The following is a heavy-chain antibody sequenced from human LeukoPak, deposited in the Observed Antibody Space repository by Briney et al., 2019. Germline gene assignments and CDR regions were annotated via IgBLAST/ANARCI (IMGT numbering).Heavy chain of an antibody. CDR3: ARGEAPGDYHFDY. V-gene: IGHV3-33*01. D-gene: IGHD4-17*01. CDR1: GFTFSSYG. J-gene: IGHJ4*02. CDR2: IWYDGSNK. Sequence: PGGSLTLSCAASGFTFSSYGLHWVRQAPAKGLERVGVIWYDGSNKYYADSVKGRFAIFRDNSNNTLYLQMISLRAEDTAVYYCARGEAPGDYHFDYWGQGTLVTVSS.